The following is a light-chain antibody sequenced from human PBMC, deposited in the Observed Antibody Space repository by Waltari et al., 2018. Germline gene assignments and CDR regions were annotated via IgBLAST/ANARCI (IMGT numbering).Light chain of an antibody. CDR3: QHYGRSAIT. J-gene: IGKJ4*01. V-gene: IGKV3-20*01. CDR1: ESITTNF. Sequence: EIVLTQSPVTLSLSPGERATLSCRASESITTNFIAWYQQKPGQAPRLLIHGASIRATGISDFFSGSGSGTDFTLTISRLEPEDFAVYYCQHYGRSAITFGGGTKVEIK. CDR2: GAS.